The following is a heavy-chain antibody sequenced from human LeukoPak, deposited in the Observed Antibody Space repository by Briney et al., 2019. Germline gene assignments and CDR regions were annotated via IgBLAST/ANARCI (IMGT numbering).Heavy chain of an antibody. J-gene: IGHJ4*02. Sequence: PSETLSLTCAVSGDSISSGYYRGWIRPPPGKGLGWSGISYHSGSTYYNPSLKSRVTISVDTSKNQFSLKLSSVTAADTAVYYCARQYYDFWSGYYPIPEYYFDYWGPGNPGHRLL. V-gene: IGHV4-38-2*01. CDR1: GDSISSGYY. CDR3: ARQYYDFWSGYYPIPEYYFDY. CDR2: SYHSGST. D-gene: IGHD3-3*01.